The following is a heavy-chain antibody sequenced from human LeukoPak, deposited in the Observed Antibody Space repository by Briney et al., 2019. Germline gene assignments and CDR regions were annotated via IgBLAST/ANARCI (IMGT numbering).Heavy chain of an antibody. CDR2: INHSGST. CDR3: ARQGRYFGGAWWFDP. CDR1: GGSFSGYY. D-gene: IGHD3-9*01. Sequence: SETLSLTCAVYGGSFSGYYWSWIRQPPGKGLEWIGEINHSGSTNYNPSLKSRVTISVDTSKNQFSLKLSSVTAADTAVYYCARQGRYFGGAWWFDPWGQGTLVTVSS. V-gene: IGHV4-34*01. J-gene: IGHJ5*02.